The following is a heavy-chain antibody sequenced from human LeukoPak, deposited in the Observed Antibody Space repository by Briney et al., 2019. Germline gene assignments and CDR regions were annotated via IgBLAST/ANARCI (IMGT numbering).Heavy chain of an antibody. Sequence: ASVKVSCKASGYTFSDNYIHWVRQAPGQGLEWVGWIKPNTGATHYSKRFQGRVTMTRDTSVRTAYMELTSLRSDDTAVYFCAREFRVVMTAFLDYWGQGTLVIVSS. J-gene: IGHJ4*02. D-gene: IGHD2-21*02. CDR2: IKPNTGAT. CDR3: AREFRVVMTAFLDY. CDR1: GYTFSDNY. V-gene: IGHV1-2*02.